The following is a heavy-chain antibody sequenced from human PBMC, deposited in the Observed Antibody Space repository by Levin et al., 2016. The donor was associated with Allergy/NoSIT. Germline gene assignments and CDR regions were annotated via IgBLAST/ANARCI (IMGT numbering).Heavy chain of an antibody. CDR2: INHSGST. D-gene: IGHD5-24*01. V-gene: IGHV4-34*01. CDR3: AREERWLQSRDAFDI. Sequence: SETLSLTCAVYGGSFSGYYWSWIRQPPGKGLEWIGEINHSGSTNYNPSLKSRVTISVDTSKNQFSLKLSSVTAADTAVYYCAREERWLQSRDAFDIWGQGTMVTVSS. CDR1: GGSFSGYY. J-gene: IGHJ3*02.